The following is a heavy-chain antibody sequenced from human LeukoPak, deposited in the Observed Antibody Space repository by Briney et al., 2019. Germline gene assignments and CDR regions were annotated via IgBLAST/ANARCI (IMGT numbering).Heavy chain of an antibody. CDR3: AKSGSHRYYFDY. J-gene: IGHJ4*02. CDR2: ISYDGSNK. V-gene: IGHV3-30*18. Sequence: GGSLRLSCAASGFTFSSYGMHWVRQAPGKGLEWVAVISYDGSNKYYADSVKGRFTISRDNSKNTLYLQMNSLRAEDTAVYYCAKSGSHRYYFDYWGQGTLVTVSS. CDR1: GFTFSSYG. D-gene: IGHD1-26*01.